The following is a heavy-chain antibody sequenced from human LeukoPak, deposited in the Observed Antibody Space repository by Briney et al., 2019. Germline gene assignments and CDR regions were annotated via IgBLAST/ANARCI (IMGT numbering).Heavy chain of an antibody. CDR3: ARSSLAFGPWGQYSSSSGAFDY. V-gene: IGHV6-1*01. Sequence: SQTLSLTCAISGDSVSSNSAAWNWIRQSPSRGLEWLGRTYYRSKWYNDYAVSVKSRITINPDTSKNQFSLQLNSVTPEDTAVYYCARSSLAFGPWGQYSSSSGAFDYWGQGTLVTVSS. CDR1: GDSVSSNSAA. D-gene: IGHD6-6*01. CDR2: TYYRSKWYN. J-gene: IGHJ4*02.